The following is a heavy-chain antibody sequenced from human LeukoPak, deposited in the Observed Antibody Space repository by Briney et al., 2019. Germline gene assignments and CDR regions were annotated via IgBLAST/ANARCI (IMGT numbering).Heavy chain of an antibody. CDR2: ISNGGGST. V-gene: IGHV3-23*01. CDR3: AKHLSDSSGYYPPMDY. CDR1: GFTFSTFA. J-gene: IGHJ4*02. D-gene: IGHD3-22*01. Sequence: GGSLRLSCAASGFTFSTFALNWVRQAPGEGLEWVSSISNGGGSTYYADSVKGRFTISRDNSKNTLYLQMNSLRAEDTAVYYCAKHLSDSSGYYPPMDYWGQGTLVTVSS.